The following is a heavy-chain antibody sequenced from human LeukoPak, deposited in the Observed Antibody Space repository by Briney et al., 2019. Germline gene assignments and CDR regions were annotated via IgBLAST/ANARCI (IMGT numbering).Heavy chain of an antibody. D-gene: IGHD1-26*01. V-gene: IGHV4-34*01. J-gene: IGHJ4*02. CDR2: INHSGST. CDR1: GGSFSGYY. CDR3: ARGRGWKLRTKYYFDY. Sequence: SETLSLTCAVYGGSFSGYYWSWIRQPPGKGLEWIGEINHSGSTNYNPSLKSRVTISVDTSKNQFSLKLSSVTAADTAVYYCARGRGWKLRTKYYFDYWGQGTRSPSPQ.